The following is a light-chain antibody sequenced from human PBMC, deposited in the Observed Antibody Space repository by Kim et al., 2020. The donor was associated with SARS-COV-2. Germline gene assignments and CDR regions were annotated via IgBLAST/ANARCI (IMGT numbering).Light chain of an antibody. CDR3: QQRSNWLS. CDR2: DAS. V-gene: IGKV3-11*01. Sequence: LSFSPGERAPLSCRSRQGVSCYLAWYQQKPGQAPRLLIYDASNRATGIPARFSGSGSGTDFTLTISSLEPEDFAVYYCQQRSNWLSFGQGTKLEI. J-gene: IGKJ2*03. CDR1: QGVSCY.